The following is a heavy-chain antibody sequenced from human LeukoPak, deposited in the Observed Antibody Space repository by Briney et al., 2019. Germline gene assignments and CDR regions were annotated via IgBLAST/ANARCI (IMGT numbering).Heavy chain of an antibody. Sequence: PSQTLSLTRTVSGGSISSGSYHWSWIRQPAGKGLEWIGRIYISGNTDYNPSLESRVTISVDTSKNQFSLKLYSVTAADTAMYYCARATNDYGLGNWLDPWGQGTLVTVSS. CDR2: IYISGNT. J-gene: IGHJ5*02. D-gene: IGHD3-10*01. CDR3: ARATNDYGLGNWLDP. CDR1: GGSISSGSYH. V-gene: IGHV4-61*02.